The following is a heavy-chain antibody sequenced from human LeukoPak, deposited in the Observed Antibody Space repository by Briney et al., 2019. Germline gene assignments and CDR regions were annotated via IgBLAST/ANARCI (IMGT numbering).Heavy chain of an antibody. CDR1: GFTVSSNN. CDR3: ARARGYCSGGSCPPDY. Sequence: GGSLRLSCAAYGFTVSSNNMNWVRQAPGKGLEWVSVIYSGGSTYYADSVKGRFTISRDNSKNTLYLQMNSLRAEDTAVYYCARARGYCSGGSCPPDYWGQGTLVTVSS. CDR2: IYSGGST. D-gene: IGHD2-15*01. J-gene: IGHJ4*02. V-gene: IGHV3-66*01.